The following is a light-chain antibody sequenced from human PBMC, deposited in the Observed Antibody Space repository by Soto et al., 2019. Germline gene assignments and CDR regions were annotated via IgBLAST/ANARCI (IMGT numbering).Light chain of an antibody. J-gene: IGLJ3*02. CDR1: SSNIGADYD. CDR3: QSFDSSLSGSV. V-gene: IGLV1-40*01. Sequence: QSVLTQPPSMSGAPGQRVTISCTGSSSNIGADYDVHWYQHLPGRAPKLLVYANTNRPSGVPDRFSGSKSGTSASLAITGLQAEYESDYYCQSFDSSLSGSVFGGGTKLTVL. CDR2: ANT.